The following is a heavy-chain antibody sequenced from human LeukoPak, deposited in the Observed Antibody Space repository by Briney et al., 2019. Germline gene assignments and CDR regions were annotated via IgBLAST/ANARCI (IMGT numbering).Heavy chain of an antibody. CDR3: ARGRPDYGDYYYYYMDV. CDR2: MNPNSGKT. V-gene: IGHV1-8*01. J-gene: IGHJ6*03. CDR1: GYTFTSYD. Sequence: GSSVKVSCKASGYTFTSYDINGVRQATGQGLEWMGWMNPNSGKTGYAQKYQGRVTMTRTTSISTAYMELSSLRSEDTAVYYCARGRPDYGDYYYYYMDVWGKGTTVTVSS. D-gene: IGHD4-17*01.